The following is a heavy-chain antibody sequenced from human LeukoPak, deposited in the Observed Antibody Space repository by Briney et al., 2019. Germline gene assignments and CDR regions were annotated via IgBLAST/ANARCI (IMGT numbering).Heavy chain of an antibody. D-gene: IGHD4-23*01. V-gene: IGHV3-7*03. Sequence: GGSLRLFCAVSGFTFSAYLMSWVRQAPGKGLEWVANIKQDGSDKYYVDSVKGRFTISRDNAKNSLYLQMNSLRAEDTAVYYCARKTVVGSYFDYWGQGTPVTVSS. CDR3: ARKTVVGSYFDY. J-gene: IGHJ4*02. CDR1: GFTFSAYL. CDR2: IKQDGSDK.